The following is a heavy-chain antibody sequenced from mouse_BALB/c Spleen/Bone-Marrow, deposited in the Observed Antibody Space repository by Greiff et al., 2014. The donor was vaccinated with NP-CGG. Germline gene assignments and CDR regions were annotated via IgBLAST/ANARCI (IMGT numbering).Heavy chain of an antibody. CDR1: GFNIKDTY. J-gene: IGHJ4*01. CDR2: IDPANGNT. Sequence: VQLQQSGAELVKPGASVKLSCTASGFNIKDTYIHWVKQRPEQGLEWIGRIDPANGNTKYDPKLQGKATITADTSSNTAYLHLSSLTSEDTAVYYCARYRYYGSSGWDYWGQGTSVTVSS. D-gene: IGHD1-1*01. V-gene: IGHV14-3*02. CDR3: ARYRYYGSSGWDY.